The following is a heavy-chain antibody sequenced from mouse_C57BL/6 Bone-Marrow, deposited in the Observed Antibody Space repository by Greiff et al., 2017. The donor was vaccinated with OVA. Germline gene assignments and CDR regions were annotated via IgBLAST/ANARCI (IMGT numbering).Heavy chain of an antibody. CDR2: INPNNGGT. CDR1: GYTFTDYN. CDR3: ARGREYYGIPAWFAY. Sequence: EVQLQQSGPELVKPGASVKIPCKASGYTFTDYNMDWVKQSHGKSLEWIGDINPNNGGTIYNQKFKGKATLTVDKSSSTAYMELRSLTSEDTAVYYCARGREYYGIPAWFAYWGQGTLVTVSA. J-gene: IGHJ3*01. V-gene: IGHV1-18*01. D-gene: IGHD2-1*01.